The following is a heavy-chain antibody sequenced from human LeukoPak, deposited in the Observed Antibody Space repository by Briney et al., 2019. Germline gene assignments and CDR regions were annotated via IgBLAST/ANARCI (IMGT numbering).Heavy chain of an antibody. D-gene: IGHD2-2*01. CDR1: GYSFTNYW. J-gene: IGHJ4*02. Sequence: GESLKISCKGFGYSFTNYWIGWVRQMPGKGLELMGIIYPGDSDTRYSPSFQGQVTISADKSISTAYLQWSSLKASDTAMYYCARHRLADIVVVPAAVDYWGQGTLVTVSS. CDR3: ARHRLADIVVVPAAVDY. CDR2: IYPGDSDT. V-gene: IGHV5-51*01.